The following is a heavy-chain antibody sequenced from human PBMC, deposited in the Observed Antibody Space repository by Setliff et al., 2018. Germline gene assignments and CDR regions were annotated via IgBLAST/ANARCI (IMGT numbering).Heavy chain of an antibody. CDR3: ARHKTGAVGTGEHFQH. V-gene: IGHV4-39*01. CDR1: VDSISSSIYY. J-gene: IGHJ1*01. CDR2: VYYSGTT. Sequence: PSETLSLTCTVSVDSISSSIYYWGWIRQPPGKGLEWIGSVYYSGTTKYNPSLGSRVTISVDASKNQFSLKLSSVTAADTAVYYCARHKTGAVGTGEHFQHWGQGTLVTVSS. D-gene: IGHD6-19*01.